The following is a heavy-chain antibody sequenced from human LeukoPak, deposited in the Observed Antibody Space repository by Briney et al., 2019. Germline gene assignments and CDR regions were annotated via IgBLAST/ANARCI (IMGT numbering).Heavy chain of an antibody. CDR3: ARLHPSQSGFSDY. V-gene: IGHV4-59*08. D-gene: IGHD3-3*01. CDR2: IYYSGST. Sequence: PSETLSLTCTVSGGSISGYYWTWIRQPPGKGLEWIGYIYYSGSTRYNPSLKSRITISVDTSKNQVSLMLNSVTAADTAMYYCARLHPSQSGFSDYWGQGILVTVSS. CDR1: GGSISGYY. J-gene: IGHJ4*03.